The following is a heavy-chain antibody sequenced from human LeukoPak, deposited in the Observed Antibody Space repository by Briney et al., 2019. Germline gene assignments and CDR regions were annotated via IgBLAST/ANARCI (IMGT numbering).Heavy chain of an antibody. D-gene: IGHD2-2*01. V-gene: IGHV4-39*07. J-gene: IGHJ5*02. CDR1: GGSISSSSYY. CDR2: IYYSGST. Sequence: SETLSLTCTVSGGSISSSSYYWGWIRQPPGKGLEWIGSIYYSGSTYYNPSLKSRVTISVDRSKNQFSLKLSSVTAADTAVYYCARGGYYCSSTSCNWFDPWGQGTLVTVSS. CDR3: ARGGYYCSSTSCNWFDP.